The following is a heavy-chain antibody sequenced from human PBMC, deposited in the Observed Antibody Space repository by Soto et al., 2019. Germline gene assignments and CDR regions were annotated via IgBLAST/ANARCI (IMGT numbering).Heavy chain of an antibody. CDR1: GGSISTYY. Sequence: QVQLQESGPGLVKPSETLSLTCTVSGGSISTYYWSWIRQPPGKGLEWIGYIYYSGSTKYNPSLKSRVTISLDTSKNQFSLKLNSVTAADTAMYYCARRDSSSWFLDYWGQGPLVTVSS. CDR2: IYYSGST. V-gene: IGHV4-59*08. D-gene: IGHD6-13*01. CDR3: ARRDSSSWFLDY. J-gene: IGHJ4*02.